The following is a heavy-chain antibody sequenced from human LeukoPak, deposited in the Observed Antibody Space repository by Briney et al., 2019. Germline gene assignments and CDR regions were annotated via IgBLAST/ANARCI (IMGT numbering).Heavy chain of an antibody. CDR2: VYYTGTT. V-gene: IGHV4-59*01. J-gene: IGHJ6*02. CDR3: ARDQLERRGAYYYYGMDV. CDR1: GGSISSYY. Sequence: PSETLSLTCTVSGGSISSYYWSWIRQPPGKGLEGIGYVYYTGTTNYKPSLESRVTISVDSSKNQFSLKLTSVTAADTAVYYCARDQLERRGAYYYYGMDVWGQGTTVIVSS. D-gene: IGHD1-1*01.